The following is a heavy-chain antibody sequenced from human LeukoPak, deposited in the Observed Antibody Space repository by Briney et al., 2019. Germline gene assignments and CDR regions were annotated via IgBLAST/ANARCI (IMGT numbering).Heavy chain of an antibody. D-gene: IGHD3-9*01. CDR3: ARTGGFDWYDAFDI. CDR1: GGSISSSSYY. Sequence: SETLSLTCTVSGGSISSSSYYWGWIRQPPGTGLEWIGSNYYSGSTNYNPSLKSRVTISVDTSKNQFSLKLSSVIAADTAVYYCARTGGFDWYDAFDIWGQGTMVTVSS. CDR2: NYYSGST. V-gene: IGHV4-39*07. J-gene: IGHJ3*02.